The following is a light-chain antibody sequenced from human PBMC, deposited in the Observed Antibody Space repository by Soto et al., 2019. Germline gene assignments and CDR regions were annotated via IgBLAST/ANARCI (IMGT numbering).Light chain of an antibody. CDR3: QQYGSSPPLT. Sequence: EIVLTQSPGTLSLSPGERATLSCRASQSVSTIYLAWYQQKPGQAPRLLIYGASSRATGIPDRFSGSGSGTDFTLTISRLEPEDFAVYYCQQYGSSPPLTFGGGTKVDIK. V-gene: IGKV3-20*01. CDR2: GAS. J-gene: IGKJ4*01. CDR1: QSVSTIY.